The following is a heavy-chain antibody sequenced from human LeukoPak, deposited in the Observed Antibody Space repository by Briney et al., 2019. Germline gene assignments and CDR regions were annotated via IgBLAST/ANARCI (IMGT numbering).Heavy chain of an antibody. J-gene: IGHJ5*02. D-gene: IGHD4-17*01. V-gene: IGHV5-51*01. CDR3: ARVNRGPRDYPFWFDP. Sequence: GESLKISCKGSGYSFTSYWIGWVRQMPGKGLEWMGIIYPGDSDTRYSPSFQGQVTISADKSISTAYLQWSSLKASDTAMYYCARVNRGPRDYPFWFDPWGQGTLVTVSS. CDR2: IYPGDSDT. CDR1: GYSFTSYW.